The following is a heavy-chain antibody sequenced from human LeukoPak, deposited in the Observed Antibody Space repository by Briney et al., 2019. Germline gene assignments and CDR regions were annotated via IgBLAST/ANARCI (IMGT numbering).Heavy chain of an antibody. CDR2: ITDSGGRT. CDR1: GFTFSTHP. Sequence: GGSLRLSCAASGFTFSTHPMHWVRQAPGKGLEWVSGITDSGGRTYYADSVRGRFTIYRDNSRNTLYLQMNSLRAEDTAIYYCASRDPCSGGTCYALGYWGQGTLVTVSS. J-gene: IGHJ4*02. CDR3: ASRDPCSGGTCYALGY. D-gene: IGHD2-15*01. V-gene: IGHV3-23*01.